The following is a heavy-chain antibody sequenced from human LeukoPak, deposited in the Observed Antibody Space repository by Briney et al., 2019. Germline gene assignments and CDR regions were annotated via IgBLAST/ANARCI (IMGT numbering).Heavy chain of an antibody. CDR2: ISWNSGSI. CDR1: GFTLDDYA. Sequence: PGRSLRLSCAASGFTLDDYAMHWVRQAPGKGLEWVSGISWNSGSIGYADSVKGRFTISRGNAKNSLYLQMNSLRAEDMALYYCAKDIFSGGTATASFDYWGQGTLVTVSS. D-gene: IGHD4-23*01. J-gene: IGHJ4*02. CDR3: AKDIFSGGTATASFDY. V-gene: IGHV3-9*03.